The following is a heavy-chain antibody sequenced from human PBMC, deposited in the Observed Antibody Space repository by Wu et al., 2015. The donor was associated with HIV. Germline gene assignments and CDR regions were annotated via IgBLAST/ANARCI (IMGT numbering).Heavy chain of an antibody. CDR2: IIPIFGTA. CDR1: GGTFSSYA. Sequence: QVQLVQSGAEVKKPGSSVKVSCKASGGTFSSYAISWVRQAPGQGLEWMGRIIPIFGTANYAQKFQGRVTITADESTSTAYMELSSLRSEDTAVYYCARDQPIAVAGRVGYYGMDVWGQGTTVTVSS. D-gene: IGHD6-19*01. J-gene: IGHJ6*02. CDR3: ARDQPIAVAGRVGYYGMDV. V-gene: IGHV1-69*13.